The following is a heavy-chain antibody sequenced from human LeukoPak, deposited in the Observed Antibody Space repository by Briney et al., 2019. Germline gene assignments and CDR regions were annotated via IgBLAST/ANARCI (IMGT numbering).Heavy chain of an antibody. CDR1: GYTFTSYD. V-gene: IGHV1-69*13. J-gene: IGHJ4*02. Sequence: ASVKVSCKASGYTFTSYDINWVRQAPGQGLEWMGGITPIFRTPNYARKFQGRVTITAVESMSTAYMELSSLRSGDTAVYYCARGRLAETTVVTPYNYWGQGTLVTVSS. D-gene: IGHD2-21*02. CDR3: ARGRLAETTVVTPYNY. CDR2: ITPIFRTP.